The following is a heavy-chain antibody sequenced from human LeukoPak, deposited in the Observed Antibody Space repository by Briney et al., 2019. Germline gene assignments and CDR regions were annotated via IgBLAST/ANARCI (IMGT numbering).Heavy chain of an antibody. V-gene: IGHV3-30-3*01. Sequence: SLRLSCAASGFTFSSYAMHWVRQAPGKGLEWVAVISYDGSNKYYADSVKGRFTISRDNSKNTLYLQMNSLRAEDTAVYYCASTRGYSYGYFDYWGQGTLVTVSS. CDR2: ISYDGSNK. J-gene: IGHJ4*02. CDR3: ASTRGYSYGYFDY. CDR1: GFTFSSYA. D-gene: IGHD5-18*01.